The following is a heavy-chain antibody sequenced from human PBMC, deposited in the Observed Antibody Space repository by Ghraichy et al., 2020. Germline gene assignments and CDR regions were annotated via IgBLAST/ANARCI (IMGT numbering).Heavy chain of an antibody. V-gene: IGHV3-53*04. CDR3: AGDTVVTPSDAFDI. D-gene: IGHD4-23*01. J-gene: IGHJ3*02. CDR1: GFTVSSNY. Sequence: GGSLRLSCAASGFTVSSNYMSWVRQAPGKGLEWVSVIYSGGSTYYADSVKGRFTISRHNSKNTLYLQMNSLRAEDTAVYYCAGDTVVTPSDAFDIWGQGTMVTVSS. CDR2: IYSGGST.